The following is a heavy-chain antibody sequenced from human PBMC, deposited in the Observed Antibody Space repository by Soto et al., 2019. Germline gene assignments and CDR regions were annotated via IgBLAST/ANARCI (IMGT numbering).Heavy chain of an antibody. CDR3: ARAGLYQDYYYMDV. V-gene: IGHV3-21*01. CDR2: ISSSSSYI. CDR1: GFTFSSYS. Sequence: GGSLRLSCAASGFTFSSYSMNWVRQAPGKGLEWVSSISSSSSYIYYADSVKGRFTISRDNAKNSLYLQMNSLRAEDTAVYYCARAGLYQDYYYMDVWGKGTTVTVSS. J-gene: IGHJ6*03. D-gene: IGHD3-16*01.